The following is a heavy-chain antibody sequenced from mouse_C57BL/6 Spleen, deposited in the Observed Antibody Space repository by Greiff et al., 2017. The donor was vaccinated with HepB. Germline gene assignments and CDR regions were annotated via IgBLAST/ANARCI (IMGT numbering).Heavy chain of an antibody. Sequence: QVQLKESGAELVKPGASVKLSCKASGYTFTEYTIHWVKQRSGQGLEWIGWFYPGSGSIKYNEKFKDKATLTADKSSSTVYMELSRLTYEDSAVYFCAIHEGGAYYSNYVWFAYWGQGTLVTVSA. CDR3: AIHEGGAYYSNYVWFAY. J-gene: IGHJ3*01. V-gene: IGHV1-62-2*01. CDR1: GYTFTEYT. CDR2: FYPGSGSI. D-gene: IGHD2-5*01.